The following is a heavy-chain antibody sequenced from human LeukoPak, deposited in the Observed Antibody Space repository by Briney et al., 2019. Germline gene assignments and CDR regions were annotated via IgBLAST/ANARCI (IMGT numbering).Heavy chain of an antibody. V-gene: IGHV3-30-3*01. CDR1: GFTFTTYA. CDR3: AKDGIGYSSKNWFDP. Sequence: PGTSLRLSCTASGFTFTTYAMHWVRQAPGKGLEWVALISYDGSNKYYADSVKGRFTISRDNSKNTLYLQMNSLRAEDTAVYYCAKDGIGYSSKNWFDPWGQGTLVTVSS. J-gene: IGHJ5*02. D-gene: IGHD6-13*01. CDR2: ISYDGSNK.